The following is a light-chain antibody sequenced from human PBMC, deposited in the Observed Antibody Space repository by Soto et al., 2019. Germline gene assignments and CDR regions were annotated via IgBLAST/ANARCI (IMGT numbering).Light chain of an antibody. CDR2: HVS. J-gene: IGLJ1*01. CDR3: SSYTSTSTYV. Sequence: SALTKPASVSGSPGQSITISCTGTSSDVGGYNYVSWYQQYPGKAPKLMIYHVSNRPSGVSNRFSGSKSGNSASLTISGLQAEDEADYYCSSYTSTSTYVFGTGTKLTVL. CDR1: SSDVGGYNY. V-gene: IGLV2-14*01.